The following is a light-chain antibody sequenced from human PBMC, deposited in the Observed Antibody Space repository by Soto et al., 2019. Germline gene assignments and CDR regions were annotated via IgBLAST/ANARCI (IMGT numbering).Light chain of an antibody. CDR3: QKYNSAPHT. V-gene: IGKV1-27*01. Sequence: DIQLTQSPSFLSASVGDRVTITCRASQGISSYLAWYQQKPGKVPKLLIYAASTLQSGVPSRFSGSGSGTDFTLTISSLQPEDVATYYCQKYNSAPHTFGGGTKVDIK. CDR2: AAS. J-gene: IGKJ4*01. CDR1: QGISSY.